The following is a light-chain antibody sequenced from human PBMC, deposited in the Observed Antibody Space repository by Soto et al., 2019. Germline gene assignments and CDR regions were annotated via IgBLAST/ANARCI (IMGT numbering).Light chain of an antibody. Sequence: DIVMTQSPDSLAVSLGERATINCKSSQSVLYSSNNKNYLAWYQQKPGRPPKALIYWASTRESGVPDRFSGSGSGTDFTLTISSLQAEDVAVYYCQQYYTTPWTFGQGTKVDNK. CDR3: QQYYTTPWT. CDR2: WAS. CDR1: QSVLYSSNNKNY. J-gene: IGKJ1*01. V-gene: IGKV4-1*01.